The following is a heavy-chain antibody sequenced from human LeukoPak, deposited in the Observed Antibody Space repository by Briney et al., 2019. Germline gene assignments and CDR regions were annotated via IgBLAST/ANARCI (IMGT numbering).Heavy chain of an antibody. V-gene: IGHV3-30*18. Sequence: GGSLRLSCAASGFTFSSYGMHWVRQAPGKGLEWVAVISYDGSNKYYADSVKGRFTISRDNSKNTLYLQMNSLRAEDTAVYYCAKGKYSSGGVPDYWGQGTLVTVSS. CDR3: AKGKYSSGGVPDY. CDR2: ISYDGSNK. J-gene: IGHJ4*02. D-gene: IGHD6-19*01. CDR1: GFTFSSYG.